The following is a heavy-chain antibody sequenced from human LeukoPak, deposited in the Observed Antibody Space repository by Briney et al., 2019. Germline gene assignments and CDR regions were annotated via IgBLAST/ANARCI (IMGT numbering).Heavy chain of an antibody. D-gene: IGHD6-6*01. Sequence: GGSLRLSCAASGFTFSSYSMNWVRQAPGKGLEWVSSISSSSSYIYYADSVKGRLTISRDNAKNSLYLQMNSLRAEDTAVYYCARAKYSSSSGIMGYWGQGTLVTVSS. CDR2: ISSSSSYI. J-gene: IGHJ4*02. CDR1: GFTFSSYS. CDR3: ARAKYSSSSGIMGY. V-gene: IGHV3-21*01.